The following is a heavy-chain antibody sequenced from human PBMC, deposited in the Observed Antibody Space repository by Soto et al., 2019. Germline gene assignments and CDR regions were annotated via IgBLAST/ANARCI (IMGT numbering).Heavy chain of an antibody. CDR1: GFTVSNNY. D-gene: IGHD4-4*01. CDR2: IYSGGTT. J-gene: IGHJ4*02. CDR3: ARNGWGMATVGM. Sequence: GGSLRLSCAASGFTVSNNYMIWFRLPPGKGLEWVSLIYSGGTTYYADSVKGRFTISRDNSKNTLYLQMNSLRVEYTAVYYCARNGWGMATVGMWGPGTLVTVSS. V-gene: IGHV3-53*01.